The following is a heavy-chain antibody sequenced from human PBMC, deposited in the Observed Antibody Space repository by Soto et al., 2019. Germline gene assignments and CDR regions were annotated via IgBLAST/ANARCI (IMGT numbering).Heavy chain of an antibody. D-gene: IGHD3-3*01. CDR1: GDSINSGGYY. J-gene: IGHJ3*02. Sequence: QVQLQESGPGLVKPSQTLSLTCIVSGDSINSGGYYWSWIRQHPGKGLEWIGYIYYSGSTYYNPSLXSXFTISVDTSKNQFSLKLSSVTAADTAVYFCARGYGVDDAFDIWGQGTMVTVSS. CDR2: IYYSGST. CDR3: ARGYGVDDAFDI. V-gene: IGHV4-31*03.